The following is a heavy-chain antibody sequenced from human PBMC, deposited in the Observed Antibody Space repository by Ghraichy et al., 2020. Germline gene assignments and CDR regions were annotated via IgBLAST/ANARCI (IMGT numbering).Heavy chain of an antibody. CDR3: ARGRPYCSSTSCSFDY. Sequence: SETLSLTCAVYGGSFSGYYWSWIRQPPGKGLEWIGEINHSGSTNYNPSLKSRVTISVDTSKNQFSLKLSSVTAADTAVYYCARGRPYCSSTSCSFDYWGQGTLVTVSS. V-gene: IGHV4-34*01. CDR1: GGSFSGYY. CDR2: INHSGST. D-gene: IGHD2-2*01. J-gene: IGHJ4*02.